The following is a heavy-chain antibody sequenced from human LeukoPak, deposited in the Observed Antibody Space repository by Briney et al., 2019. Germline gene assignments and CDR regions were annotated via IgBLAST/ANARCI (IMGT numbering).Heavy chain of an antibody. Sequence: ASVEVSCQASGGTFITYAISWVRQAPGQGLEWMGGIIPIFGTANYAQKFQGRVTITTDESTSTAYMELSSLRSEDTAVYYCARGLPTYSYDSSGDWGQGTLVTVSS. CDR3: ARGLPTYSYDSSGD. CDR2: IIPIFGTA. V-gene: IGHV1-69*05. D-gene: IGHD3-22*01. J-gene: IGHJ4*02. CDR1: GGTFITYA.